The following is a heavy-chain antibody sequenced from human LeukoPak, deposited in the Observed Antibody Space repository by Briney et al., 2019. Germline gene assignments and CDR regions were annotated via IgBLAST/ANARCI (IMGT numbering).Heavy chain of an antibody. Sequence: GGSLRLSCVASGFTFSNYAMGWVHQAPGKRPEWVSSLTDSGGTTYYVDSVKGRFAISRDNSKNTLYLHMNSLRAEDTAVYYCAKKRDAFDIWGQGTVVTVSS. CDR2: LTDSGGTT. J-gene: IGHJ3*02. CDR3: AKKRDAFDI. V-gene: IGHV3-23*01. CDR1: GFTFSNYA. D-gene: IGHD5-24*01.